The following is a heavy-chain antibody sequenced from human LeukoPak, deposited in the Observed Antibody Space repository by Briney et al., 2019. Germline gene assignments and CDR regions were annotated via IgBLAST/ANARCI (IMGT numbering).Heavy chain of an antibody. V-gene: IGHV3-74*01. Sequence: GGSLTLLCAASGFPFRSYCMHWVRQARAKGVVWVSAINSDGTITNCAHSVKGRLTISRDNTKNTLYLQINCVRAEDTAVYYCARDSRYGSGDYWGQGTLVTVSS. CDR3: ARDSRYGSGDY. CDR1: GFPFRSYC. D-gene: IGHD3-3*01. CDR2: INSDGTIT. J-gene: IGHJ4*02.